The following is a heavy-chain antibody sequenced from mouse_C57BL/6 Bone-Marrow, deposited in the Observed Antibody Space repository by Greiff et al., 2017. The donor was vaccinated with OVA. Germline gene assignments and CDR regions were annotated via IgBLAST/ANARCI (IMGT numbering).Heavy chain of an antibody. CDR2: ISYDGSN. D-gene: IGHD2-4*01. J-gene: IGHJ3*01. Sequence: EVQLQQSGPGLVKPSQSLSLTCSVTGYSITSGYYWNWIRQFPGNKLEWMGYISYDGSNNYNPSLKNRISITRDTSKNQFFLKLNSVTTEDTATYYCAKPFIYYDYDGFAYWGQGTLVTVSA. V-gene: IGHV3-6*01. CDR1: GYSITSGYY. CDR3: AKPFIYYDYDGFAY.